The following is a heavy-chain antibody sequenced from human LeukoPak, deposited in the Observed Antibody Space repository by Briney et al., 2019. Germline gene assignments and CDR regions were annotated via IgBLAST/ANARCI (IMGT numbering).Heavy chain of an antibody. CDR2: INPDSGGT. V-gene: IGHV1-2*02. CDR1: GYTFTDSY. Sequence: ASVNVSCKASGYTFTDSYIHWVRQAPGQRLEWMGWINPDSGGTNYAQKFQGRVTVTRDTSISTAYMELSRLRSDDTAVYYCARDLGCSRTSCYYASDYWGQGTLLTVSS. CDR3: ARDLGCSRTSCYYASDY. J-gene: IGHJ4*02. D-gene: IGHD2-2*01.